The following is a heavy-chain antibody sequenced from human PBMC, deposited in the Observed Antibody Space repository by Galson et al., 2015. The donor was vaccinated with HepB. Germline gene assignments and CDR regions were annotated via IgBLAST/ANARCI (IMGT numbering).Heavy chain of an antibody. J-gene: IGHJ4*02. D-gene: IGHD1-14*01. CDR2: ITDDGSNK. CDR1: GFTFSTYG. CDR3: AKGTGDPPDYFDY. V-gene: IGHV3-30*18. Sequence: SLRLSCAASGFTFSTYGMHWLRQAPGKGLEWVAVITDDGSNKFYAASVRGRFTISRDNSRSTLYLQMNSLRTEDTAVYYCAKGTGDPPDYFDYWGRGTLVTVSS.